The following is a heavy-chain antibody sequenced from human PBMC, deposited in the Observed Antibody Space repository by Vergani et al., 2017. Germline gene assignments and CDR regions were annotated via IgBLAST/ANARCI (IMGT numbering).Heavy chain of an antibody. Sequence: QVQLVQSGAEVKKPGSSVKVSCKASGGTFSSYTISWVRQAPGQGLEWMGRIIPILGIANYAQKFQGRVTITADKSTSTAYMELSSLRSEDTAVYYCAGAVVTDYYYYGMDVWGQGTTVTVSS. CDR3: AGAVVTDYYYYGMDV. CDR1: GGTFSSYT. D-gene: IGHD4-23*01. V-gene: IGHV1-69*02. J-gene: IGHJ6*02. CDR2: IIPILGIA.